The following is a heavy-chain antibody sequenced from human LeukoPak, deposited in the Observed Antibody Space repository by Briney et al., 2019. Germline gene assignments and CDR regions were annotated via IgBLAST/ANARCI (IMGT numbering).Heavy chain of an antibody. CDR1: GGSISSYY. Sequence: SETLSLTCTVSGGSISSYYWSWIRQPAGKGLEWIGRIYTSGSTNYNPSLKSRVTMSVDTSKNQFSLKLSSVTAADTAVYYCARGMWELLPSPYYYYYYMDVWSKRTTVTVSS. CDR3: ARGMWELLPSPYYYYYYMDV. CDR2: IYTSGST. V-gene: IGHV4-4*07. J-gene: IGHJ6*03. D-gene: IGHD1-26*01.